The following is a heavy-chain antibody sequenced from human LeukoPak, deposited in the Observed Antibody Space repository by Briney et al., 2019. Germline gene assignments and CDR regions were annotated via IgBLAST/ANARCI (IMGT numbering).Heavy chain of an antibody. J-gene: IGHJ4*02. CDR3: AKDGYNPLDYFDY. Sequence: AGGSLRLSCAASGFTFSSYAMSWVRQAPGKGLEWVSATSGSGGSTYYADSVKGRFTISRDNSKNTLYLQMNSLRAEDTAVYYCAKDGYNPLDYFDYWGQGTLVTVSS. CDR1: GFTFSSYA. V-gene: IGHV3-23*01. D-gene: IGHD5-24*01. CDR2: TSGSGGST.